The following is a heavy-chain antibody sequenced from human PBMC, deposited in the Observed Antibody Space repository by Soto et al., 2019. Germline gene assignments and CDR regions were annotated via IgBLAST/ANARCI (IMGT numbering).Heavy chain of an antibody. D-gene: IGHD4-17*01. CDR3: ARGRYGDY. CDR1: GYIFTSYG. V-gene: IGHV1-18*01. CDR2: ISAHNGNT. Sequence: QAHLVQSGPEVKKPGASVKVSCKGSGYIFTSYGIAWVRQAPGQGLEWMGWISAHNGNTEYAQKFQGRVTVTRDKSTSTAYLELRSLRSDDTALYYCARGRYGDYWGQGALVTVSS. J-gene: IGHJ4*02.